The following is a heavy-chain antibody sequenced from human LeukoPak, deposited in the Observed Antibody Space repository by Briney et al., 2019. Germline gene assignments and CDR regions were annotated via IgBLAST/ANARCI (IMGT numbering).Heavy chain of an antibody. CDR3: ARVRYCSSTSCSDFDY. J-gene: IGHJ4*02. CDR1: GGSISSYY. V-gene: IGHV4-59*08. CDR2: IYYSGST. D-gene: IGHD2-2*01. Sequence: PSETLSLTCTVSGGSISSYYWSWIRQPPGKGLEWIGYIYYSGSTNYNPSLKSRVTTSVDTSKNQFSLKLSSVTAADTAVYYCARVRYCSSTSCSDFDYWGQGTLVTVSS.